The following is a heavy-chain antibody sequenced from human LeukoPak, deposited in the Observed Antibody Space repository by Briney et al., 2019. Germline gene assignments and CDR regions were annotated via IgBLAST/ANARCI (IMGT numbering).Heavy chain of an antibody. CDR3: TRALHYYYGMDV. CDR2: IRSRDYGGTT. V-gene: IGHV3-49*04. Sequence: PGGSLRLSCTASGFTLGDYAMSWVRQAPGKGLEWVGFIRSRDYGGTTLYAASVKDRFTISRDDSKNIAYLQMNSLKTEDTAIYYCTRALHYYYGMDVRGQGTTVTVSS. CDR1: GFTLGDYA. J-gene: IGHJ6*02.